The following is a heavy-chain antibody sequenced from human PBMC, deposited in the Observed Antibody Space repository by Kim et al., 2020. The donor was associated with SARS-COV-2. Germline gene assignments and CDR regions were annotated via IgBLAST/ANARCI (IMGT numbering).Heavy chain of an antibody. V-gene: IGHV3-23*01. CDR2: SR. J-gene: IGHJ5*02. D-gene: IGHD3-10*01. CDR3: ARGAPSGWFDP. Sequence: SRSQADSEKGRFSISRDNSKNILYLQMNRLRAEDTAVYYCARGAPSGWFDPWGQGTLVTVSS.